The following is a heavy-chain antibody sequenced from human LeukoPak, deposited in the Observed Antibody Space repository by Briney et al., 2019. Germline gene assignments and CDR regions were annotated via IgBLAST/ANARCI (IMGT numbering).Heavy chain of an antibody. Sequence: PGGSLRLSCAASGFTSSSYSMNWVRQAPGKGLEWVSYISSSSSTIYYADSVKGRFTISRDNAKNSLYLQMNSLRAEDTAVYYCARDRLLTIGAFDIWGQGTMVTVSS. V-gene: IGHV3-48*01. CDR1: GFTSSSYS. CDR2: ISSSSSTI. J-gene: IGHJ3*02. CDR3: ARDRLLTIGAFDI. D-gene: IGHD3-16*01.